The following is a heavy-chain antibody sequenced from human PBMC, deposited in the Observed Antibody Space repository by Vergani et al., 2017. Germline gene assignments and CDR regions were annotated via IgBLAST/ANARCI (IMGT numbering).Heavy chain of an antibody. J-gene: IGHJ6*03. CDR3: ARAVSPVGGYYYYYMDV. CDR1: GGSISSGGYS. V-gene: IGHV4-31*03. CDR2: IYYTGST. D-gene: IGHD3-16*01. Sequence: QVQLQESGPGLVKPSQTLSLTCTVSGGSISSGGYSWNWIRQHPGKGLEWIGYIYYTGSTYYNPSLKSRITISVDTSKNQFSLKLSSVTAADTAVYYCARAVSPVGGYYYYYMDVWGKGTTVTVSS.